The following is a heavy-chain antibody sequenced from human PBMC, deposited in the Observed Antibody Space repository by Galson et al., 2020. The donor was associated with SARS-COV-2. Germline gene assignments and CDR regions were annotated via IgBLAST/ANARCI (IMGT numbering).Heavy chain of an antibody. CDR2: IRSKAYGGTT. CDR3: TRADFWSGYFSH. D-gene: IGHD3-3*01. J-gene: IGHJ4*02. CDR1: GFTFGDYA. Sequence: TGGSLRLSCTASGFTFGDYAMSWVRQAPGKGLEWVGFIRSKAYGGTTEYAASVKGRFTISRDDSKSIAYLQMTSLKTEDTAVYYCTRADFWSGYFSHWGQGTLVTVSS. V-gene: IGHV3-49*04.